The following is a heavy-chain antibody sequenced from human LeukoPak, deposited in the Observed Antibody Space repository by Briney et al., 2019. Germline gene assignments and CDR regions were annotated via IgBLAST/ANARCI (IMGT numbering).Heavy chain of an antibody. V-gene: IGHV3-21*01. CDR2: ISSSSSYI. J-gene: IGHJ3*02. CDR3: ARAKVVAATDDAFDI. D-gene: IGHD2-15*01. CDR1: VFTFSYYS. Sequence: GGSLRLSCAASVFTFSYYSMNWVRDAPGKGLECVSSISSSSSYIYYADSVRGRFTISRDNAKNSLYLQMNSLRADDTAVYYCARAKVVAATDDAFDIWGQGTMVTVSS.